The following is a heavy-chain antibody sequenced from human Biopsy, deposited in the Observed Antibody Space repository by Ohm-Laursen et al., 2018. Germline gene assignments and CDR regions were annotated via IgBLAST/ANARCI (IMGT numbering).Heavy chain of an antibody. CDR1: EYSFTSYY. V-gene: IGHV1-46*01. CDR2: INPSGSTT. D-gene: IGHD6-19*01. CDR3: ARNTGWYGDLYYFDY. Sequence: SVKVSCKSSEYSFTSYYMHWVRQAPGQGLEWMGMINPSGSTTSYPQIFQGRVTMTRDTSKSTVYMELSSLRSADTAVYFCARNTGWYGDLYYFDYWGQGTLVTVSS. J-gene: IGHJ4*02.